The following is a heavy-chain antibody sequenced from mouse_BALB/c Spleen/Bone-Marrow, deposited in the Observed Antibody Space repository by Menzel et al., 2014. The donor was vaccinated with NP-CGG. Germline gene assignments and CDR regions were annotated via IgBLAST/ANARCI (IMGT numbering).Heavy chain of an antibody. J-gene: IGHJ3*01. CDR2: IDPANGNT. Sequence: VQLQQSGAELVKPGASVKLSCIASGFNIKDTYMHWVKQRPEQGLEWIGGIDPANGNTKYDPKFQGKATITADTSSNTAYLQLSSLTSEDTAVYYCASYYYGSSRFAYWGQGTLVTVSA. CDR3: ASYYYGSSRFAY. CDR1: GFNIKDTY. D-gene: IGHD1-1*01. V-gene: IGHV14-3*02.